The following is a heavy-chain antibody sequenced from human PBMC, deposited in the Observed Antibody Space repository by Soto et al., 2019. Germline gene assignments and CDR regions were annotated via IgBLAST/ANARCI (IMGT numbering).Heavy chain of an antibody. D-gene: IGHD2-15*01. J-gene: IGHJ6*02. CDR3: ARVKVGCSGGSCYESDYYYGMDV. CDR1: GYTFTGYY. CDR2: INPNSGGT. Sequence: ASVKVSFKASGYTFTGYYMHWVRQAPGQGLEWMGWINPNSGGTNYAQKFQGWVTMTRDTSISTAYMELSRLRSEDTAVYYCARVKVGCSGGSCYESDYYYGMDVWGQGTTVTVSS. V-gene: IGHV1-2*04.